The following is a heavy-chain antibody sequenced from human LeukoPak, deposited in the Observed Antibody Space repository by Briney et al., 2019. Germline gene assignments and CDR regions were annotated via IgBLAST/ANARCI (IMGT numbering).Heavy chain of an antibody. Sequence: SETLSLTCTVSGGSITSSSYYWGCIRQPPGKGLEWIGYIYYSGSTNYNPSLKSRVTISVDTSKNQFSLKLSSVTAADTAVYYCARVTGIGYYYYYMDVWGKGTTVTVSS. CDR2: IYYSGST. V-gene: IGHV4-61*05. D-gene: IGHD1-20*01. CDR1: GGSITSSSYY. CDR3: ARVTGIGYYYYYMDV. J-gene: IGHJ6*03.